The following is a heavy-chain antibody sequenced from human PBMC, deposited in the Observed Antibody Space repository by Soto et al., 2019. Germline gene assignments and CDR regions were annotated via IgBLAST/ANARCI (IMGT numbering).Heavy chain of an antibody. CDR3: ARDVPSRGPYYYYGTDV. CDR1: GGSISSGGYY. V-gene: IGHV4-31*03. Sequence: PSETLSLTCTVSGGSISSGGYYWSWIRQHPGKGLEWIGYIYYSGSTYYNPSLKSRVTISVDTSKNQFSLKPSSVTAADTAVYYCARDVPSRGPYYYYGTDVWGQGTTVTVSS. J-gene: IGHJ6*02. D-gene: IGHD2-2*01. CDR2: IYYSGST.